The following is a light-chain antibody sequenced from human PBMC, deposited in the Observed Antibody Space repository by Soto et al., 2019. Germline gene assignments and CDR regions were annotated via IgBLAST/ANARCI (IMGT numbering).Light chain of an antibody. CDR3: QQYGSSPIT. CDR1: QSISNNH. CDR2: GTS. J-gene: IGKJ5*01. V-gene: IGKV3-20*01. Sequence: EIMLTQSPGTLSLSPGERVTLSCRASQSISNNHLAWYQQKPGQAPRLLIHGTSNRATGIPDRFSGRGSGTDFTLTISSLEPEDFAVYYCQQYGSSPITFGQGRLLEIK.